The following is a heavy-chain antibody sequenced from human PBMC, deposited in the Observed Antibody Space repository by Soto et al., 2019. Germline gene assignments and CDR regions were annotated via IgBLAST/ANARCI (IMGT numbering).Heavy chain of an antibody. D-gene: IGHD2-2*01. Sequence: GESLKISCKGSGYSFTSYWISWVRQMPGKGLEWMGRIDPSDSYTNYSPSFQGHVTISADKSISTAYLQWSSLKASDTAMYYCARDWGYCSSTSCYGGNWFDPWGQGTLVTVSS. CDR3: ARDWGYCSSTSCYGGNWFDP. V-gene: IGHV5-10-1*01. J-gene: IGHJ5*02. CDR2: IDPSDSYT. CDR1: GYSFTSYW.